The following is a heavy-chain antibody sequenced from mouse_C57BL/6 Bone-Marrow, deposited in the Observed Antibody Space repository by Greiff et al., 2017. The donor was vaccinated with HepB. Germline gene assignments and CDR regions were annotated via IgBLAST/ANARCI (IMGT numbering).Heavy chain of an antibody. Sequence: VQLQQSGPGLVQPSQSLSITCTVSGFSLTSYGVHWVRQSPGKGLEWLGVIWRGGSTDYNAAFMSRLSITKDNSKSQVFFKMNSLQADDTAIYYCAKNGYGSSFYWYFDVWGTGTTVTVSS. CDR2: IWRGGST. V-gene: IGHV2-5*01. D-gene: IGHD1-1*01. CDR3: AKNGYGSSFYWYFDV. CDR1: GFSLTSYG. J-gene: IGHJ1*03.